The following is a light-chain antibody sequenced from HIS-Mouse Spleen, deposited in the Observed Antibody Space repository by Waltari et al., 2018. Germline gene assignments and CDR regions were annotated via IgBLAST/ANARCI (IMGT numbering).Light chain of an antibody. CDR1: SSDVGGYNY. Sequence: QSALTQPRPVSGSPGQSVTISCTGTSSDVGGYNYVSWYQQHPGNAPKLMIYDVSKRPSGVPDRFSGSKSGNTASLTISGLQAEDEADYYCCSYAGSYWVFGGGTKLTVL. J-gene: IGLJ3*02. CDR3: CSYAGSYWV. V-gene: IGLV2-11*01. CDR2: DVS.